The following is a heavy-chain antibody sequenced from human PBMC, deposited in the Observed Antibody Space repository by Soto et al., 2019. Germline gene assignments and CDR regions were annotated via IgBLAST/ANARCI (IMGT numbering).Heavy chain of an antibody. D-gene: IGHD1-1*01. CDR3: AREPATAKPEGVDF. V-gene: IGHV1-2*02. Sequence: SVKVSCKSSVYAFSNYYIHWVRQAPGQGLEWMGWINPNSGGTKYAPKFQGGVTMTRDTSITTAYMELSRLRSGDTAVYYCAREPATAKPEGVDFWGQGTLVTVSS. CDR1: VYAFSNYY. CDR2: INPNSGGT. J-gene: IGHJ4*02.